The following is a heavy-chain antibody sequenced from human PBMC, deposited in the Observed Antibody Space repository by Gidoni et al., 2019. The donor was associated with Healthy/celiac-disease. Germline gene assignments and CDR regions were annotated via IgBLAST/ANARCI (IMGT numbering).Heavy chain of an antibody. CDR3: ARGDGYCSSTSCYEYWFDP. D-gene: IGHD2-2*01. V-gene: IGHV1-18*01. J-gene: IGHJ5*02. Sequence: QVQLVQSGAEVKKPGASVKVSCKASGYTFTSHGISWVGQAPGQGLEWMGWICAYNGNTNYAQKLQGRVTMNTDTSTSTAYVELRSLRSDDTAVYYCARGDGYCSSTSCYEYWFDPWGQGTLVTVSS. CDR1: GYTFTSHG. CDR2: ICAYNGNT.